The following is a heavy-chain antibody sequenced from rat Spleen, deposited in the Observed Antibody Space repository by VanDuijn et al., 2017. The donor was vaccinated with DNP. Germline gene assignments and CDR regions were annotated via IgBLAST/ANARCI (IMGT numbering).Heavy chain of an antibody. V-gene: IGHV5S10*01. Sequence: EVQLVESGGGLVQPGRSLKLSCSASGFTFSDYDMAWVRQAPERGLEWVTTIIYDVSRTYYRDSVKGRFTISRDNAKSTLYLQMDSLRSEDTATYYCAARAPGDYFYGGYFDYWGQGVMVTVSS. CDR1: GFTFSDYD. D-gene: IGHD1-6*01. J-gene: IGHJ2*01. CDR3: AARAPGDYFYGGYFDY. CDR2: IIYDVSRT.